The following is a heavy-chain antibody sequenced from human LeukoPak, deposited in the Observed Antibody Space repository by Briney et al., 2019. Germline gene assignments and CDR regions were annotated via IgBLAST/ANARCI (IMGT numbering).Heavy chain of an antibody. J-gene: IGHJ6*03. CDR2: MNLNSGNT. D-gene: IGHD3-3*01. Sequence: ASVKVSCKASGYTFTSYDINWVRQATGQGLEWMGWMNLNSGNTGYAQKFQGRVTITRNTSISTAYMELSSLRSEDTAVYYCARGPSSMLRFLEWLPKQADYYMDVWGKGTTVTVSS. CDR3: ARGPSSMLRFLEWLPKQADYYMDV. CDR1: GYTFTSYD. V-gene: IGHV1-8*03.